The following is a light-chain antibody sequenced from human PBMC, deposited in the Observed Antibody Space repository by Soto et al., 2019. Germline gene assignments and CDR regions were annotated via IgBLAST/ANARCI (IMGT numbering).Light chain of an antibody. CDR3: QQYGSSPLFT. CDR2: GAS. V-gene: IGKV3-20*01. CDR1: QSVSSSY. Sequence: EIVLTQSPGTLSLSPGERATLSCRASQSVSSSYLAWYQQKPGQAPRLLIYGASSRTTGIPDRFSGSGSGTDFTLTISRPEPEDFAVNYCQQYGSSPLFTFGPGTKVDI. J-gene: IGKJ3*01.